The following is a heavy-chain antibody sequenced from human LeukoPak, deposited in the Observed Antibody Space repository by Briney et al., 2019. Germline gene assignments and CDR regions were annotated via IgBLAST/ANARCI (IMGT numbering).Heavy chain of an antibody. CDR3: ARLHVYSGSSIHYIFDS. CDR1: GDSVSSNSGA. J-gene: IGHJ4*02. V-gene: IGHV6-1*01. D-gene: IGHD3-10*02. Sequence: SQTLSLTCAISGDSVSSNSGAWNWIRQSPSRGLEWLGRTYYRSKWYNDYAVSVKSRITIKSDTSKNQFSLKLSSVTAADTAVYYCARLHVYSGSSIHYIFDSWGQGTLVTVSS. CDR2: TYYRSKWYN.